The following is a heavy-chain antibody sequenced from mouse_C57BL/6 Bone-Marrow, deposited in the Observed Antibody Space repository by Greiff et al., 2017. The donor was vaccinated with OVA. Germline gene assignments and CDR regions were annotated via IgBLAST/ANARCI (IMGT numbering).Heavy chain of an antibody. J-gene: IGHJ2*01. Sequence: ESGPGLVKPSQSLSLTCSVTGYSITSGYYWNWIRQFPGNKLEWMGYISYDGSNNYNPSLKNRISITRDTSKNQFFLKLNSVTTGDTATYYCARALDWGQGTTLTVSS. CDR2: ISYDGSN. CDR1: GYSITSGYY. V-gene: IGHV3-6*01. CDR3: ARALD.